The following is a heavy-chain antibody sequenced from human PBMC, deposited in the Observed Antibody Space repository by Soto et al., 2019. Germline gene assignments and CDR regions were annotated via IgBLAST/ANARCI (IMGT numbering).Heavy chain of an antibody. Sequence: EVQLVESEGSLVQPGGSLRLSCAASGFTFSSYHMNWVRQAPGKGLEWISYISSSSSTIYYADSVKGRFTISRDNAKNSLYLQMNSLRAEDTAVYYCARCLQWLDYWGQGTLVTVSS. V-gene: IGHV3-48*01. D-gene: IGHD6-19*01. CDR2: ISSSSSTI. J-gene: IGHJ4*02. CDR1: GFTFSSYH. CDR3: ARCLQWLDY.